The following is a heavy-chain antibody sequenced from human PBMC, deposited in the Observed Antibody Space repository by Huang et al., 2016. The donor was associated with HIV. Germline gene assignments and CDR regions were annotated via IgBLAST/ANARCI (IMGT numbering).Heavy chain of an antibody. V-gene: IGHV7-4-1*02. Sequence: QVQLVQSGSELKKPGASVRVSCKASGYTFSTHNIHWVRQAPGQGLEWMGWFNTNVGNPKYAQGFTGRFVFSVDTSVSTAYLEISSLQANDTAVYYCARAAFVIAAAGEYFQHWGQGSLVSVSS. J-gene: IGHJ1*01. CDR3: ARAAFVIAAAGEYFQH. CDR1: GYTFSTHN. CDR2: FNTNVGNP. D-gene: IGHD6-13*01.